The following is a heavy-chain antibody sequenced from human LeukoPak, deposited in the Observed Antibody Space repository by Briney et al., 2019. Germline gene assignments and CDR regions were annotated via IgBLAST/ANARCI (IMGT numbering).Heavy chain of an antibody. CDR3: ARDKAGATGTFDY. CDR2: ISGSGGST. J-gene: IGHJ4*02. D-gene: IGHD1-26*01. CDR1: GFTFSSYA. V-gene: IGHV3-23*01. Sequence: GGSLRLSCAASGFTFSSYAMSWVRQAPGKGLEWVSAISGSGGSTYYADSVKGRFTISRDNAKNSLYLQMNSLRAEDTAVYYCARDKAGATGTFDYWGQGTLVTVSS.